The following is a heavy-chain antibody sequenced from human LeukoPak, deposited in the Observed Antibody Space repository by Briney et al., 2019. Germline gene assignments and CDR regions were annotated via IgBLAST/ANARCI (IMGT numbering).Heavy chain of an antibody. CDR1: GGSISSSSYY. Sequence: TSETLSLTCTVSGGSISSSSYYWGWIRQPPGKGLEWIGSIYYSGFTYYNPSLKSRVTISVDTSKNQFSLKLSSVTAADTAVYYCARHQEAMVRGVLYYMDVWGKGTTVTTSS. D-gene: IGHD3-10*01. CDR3: ARHQEAMVRGVLYYMDV. J-gene: IGHJ6*03. CDR2: IYYSGFT. V-gene: IGHV4-39*01.